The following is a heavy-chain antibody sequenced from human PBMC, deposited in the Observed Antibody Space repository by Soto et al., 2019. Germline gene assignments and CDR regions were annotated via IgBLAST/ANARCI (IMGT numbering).Heavy chain of an antibody. V-gene: IGHV5-51*01. CDR3: ARLDTTDYGDYYYYFDY. D-gene: IGHD4-17*01. Sequence: PGESLKISCKGSGYSFTSYWIGWVRQMPGKGLEWMGIIYPGDSDTRYSPSFQGQVTISADKSISTAYLQWSSLKASDTAMYYCARLDTTDYGDYYYYFDYWGQGTLVTVSS. CDR1: GYSFTSYW. J-gene: IGHJ4*02. CDR2: IYPGDSDT.